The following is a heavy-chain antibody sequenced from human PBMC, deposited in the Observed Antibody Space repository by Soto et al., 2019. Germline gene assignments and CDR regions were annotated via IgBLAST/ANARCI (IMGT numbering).Heavy chain of an antibody. Sequence: QVQVVQSGAEVKKPGASVKVSCKASGYTFSTYGISWVRQAPGQGLEWTGWISTLNGNTNYAQKLHGRVTMTTDTSTSTAYMELRSLRSDDTAVYYCAVICSYGKPFDYWGQGTLVTVSS. CDR3: AVICSYGKPFDY. D-gene: IGHD5-18*01. CDR1: GYTFSTYG. J-gene: IGHJ4*02. CDR2: ISTLNGNT. V-gene: IGHV1-18*01.